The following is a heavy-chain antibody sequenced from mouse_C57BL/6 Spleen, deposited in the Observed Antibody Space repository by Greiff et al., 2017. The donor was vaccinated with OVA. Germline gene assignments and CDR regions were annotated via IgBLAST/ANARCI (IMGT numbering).Heavy chain of an antibody. CDR1: GYTFTSYW. V-gene: IGHV1-52*01. CDR3: ARRRRYSDGYPRDY. D-gene: IGHD2-3*01. J-gene: IGHJ2*01. Sequence: QVQLQQPGAELVRPGSSVKLSCKASGYTFTSYWMHWVKQRPIQGLEWIGNIDPSDSETHYNQKFKDKATLTVDKSSSTAYMQLSSLTSDDSAVYDCARRRRYSDGYPRDYWGQGTTLTGSS. CDR2: IDPSDSET.